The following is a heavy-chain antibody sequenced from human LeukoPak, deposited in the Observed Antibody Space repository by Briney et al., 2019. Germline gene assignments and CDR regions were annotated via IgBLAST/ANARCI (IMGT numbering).Heavy chain of an antibody. CDR3: AREIGSGGYNWFDP. D-gene: IGHD3-10*01. V-gene: IGHV4-30-2*01. Sequence: PSETLSLTCAVSDGSISSGGYSWSWIRQPPGKGLEWIGYIYHSGSTYYNPSLKSRVTISVDRSKNQFSLKLSSVTAADTAVYYCAREIGSGGYNWFDPWGQGTLVTVSS. CDR2: IYHSGST. CDR1: DGSISSGGYS. J-gene: IGHJ5*02.